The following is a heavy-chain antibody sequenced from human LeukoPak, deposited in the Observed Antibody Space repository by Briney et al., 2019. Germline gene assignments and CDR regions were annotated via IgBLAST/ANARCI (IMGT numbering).Heavy chain of an antibody. V-gene: IGHV3-33*01. J-gene: IGHJ4*02. CDR3: ARATLLGYCSGNSCSRGGYFDY. D-gene: IGHD2-15*01. Sequence: GGSLRLSCAASGFTFSSYGMHWVRQAPGKGLEWVAVIWYDGSYKYYADSVKGRFTISRDNSKNTLYLQMNSLRAEDTAVYYCARATLLGYCSGNSCSRGGYFDYWGQGTLVTVSS. CDR1: GFTFSSYG. CDR2: IWYDGSYK.